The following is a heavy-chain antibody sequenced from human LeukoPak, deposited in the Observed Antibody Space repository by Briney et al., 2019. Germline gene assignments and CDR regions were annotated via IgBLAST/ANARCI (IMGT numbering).Heavy chain of an antibody. CDR2: ITSSSGFI. D-gene: IGHD6-19*01. J-gene: IGHJ4*02. Sequence: GGSLRLSCATSGFTFSSYSMNWVRQAPGKGLEWVSSITSSSGFISYADSLKGRFTISRDNAKNSLYLQMNSLRAEDTAVYYCARQSGWSFDYWGQGTLVTVSS. CDR1: GFTFSSYS. CDR3: ARQSGWSFDY. V-gene: IGHV3-21*01.